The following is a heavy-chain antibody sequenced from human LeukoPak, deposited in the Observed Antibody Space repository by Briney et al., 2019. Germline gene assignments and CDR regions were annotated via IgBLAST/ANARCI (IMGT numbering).Heavy chain of an antibody. Sequence: ASVKVSCKASGYTFTSYYMHWVRQAPGQGLEWMGIINPSGGSTSYAQKFQGRVTITADKSTSTAYMELSSLRSEDTAVYYCARGYSYGFDYYYMDVWGKGTTVTVSS. V-gene: IGHV1-46*01. D-gene: IGHD5-18*01. CDR2: INPSGGST. J-gene: IGHJ6*03. CDR1: GYTFTSYY. CDR3: ARGYSYGFDYYYMDV.